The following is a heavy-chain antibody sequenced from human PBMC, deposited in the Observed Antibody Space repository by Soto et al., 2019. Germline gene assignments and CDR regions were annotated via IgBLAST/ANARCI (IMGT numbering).Heavy chain of an antibody. J-gene: IGHJ6*02. D-gene: IGHD3-16*01. CDR1: GASISRYY. CDR3: ARTVMITFGGVYGMDV. CDR2: LYNTGST. Sequence: SETLTLTCTVSGASISRYYWSWIRQSPGKGLEWIGYLYNTGSTIYNPSLKSRVTISVDTSKNQFSLKMNSVTAADTAVYYCARTVMITFGGVYGMDVWGQGTTVT. V-gene: IGHV4-59*01.